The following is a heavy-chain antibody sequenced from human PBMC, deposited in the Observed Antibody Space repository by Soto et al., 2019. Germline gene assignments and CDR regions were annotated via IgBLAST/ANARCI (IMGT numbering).Heavy chain of an antibody. CDR2: IYYSGST. D-gene: IGHD2-15*01. J-gene: IGHJ6*02. Sequence: PSETLSLTCTVSGGSISSYYWSWIRQPPGKGLEWIGYIYYSGSTNYNPSLKSRVTISVDTSKNQFSLKLSSVTAADTAVYYCARDKTGSDGSPYYYGMDVWGQGTTVTVSS. CDR1: GGSISSYY. CDR3: ARDKTGSDGSPYYYGMDV. V-gene: IGHV4-59*01.